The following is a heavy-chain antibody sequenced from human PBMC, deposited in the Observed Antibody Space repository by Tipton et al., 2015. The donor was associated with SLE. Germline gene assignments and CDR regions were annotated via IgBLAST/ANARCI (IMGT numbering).Heavy chain of an antibody. CDR1: GGSINSFY. Sequence: TLSLTCTVSGGSINSFYWTWVRQPAGKGLEWIGHFHSSGILNYNPSLKSRVTMSGDTSKNQLSLKLNAVTAADTAVYYCARHRWSRETMAVDWFDPWGQGTLVTVSS. J-gene: IGHJ5*02. V-gene: IGHV4-4*07. CDR3: ARHRWSRETMAVDWFDP. CDR2: FHSSGIL. D-gene: IGHD3-10*01.